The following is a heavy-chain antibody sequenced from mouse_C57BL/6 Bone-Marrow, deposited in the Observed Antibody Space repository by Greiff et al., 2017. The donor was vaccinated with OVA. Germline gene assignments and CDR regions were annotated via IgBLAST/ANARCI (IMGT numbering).Heavy chain of an antibody. CDR1: GYSITSGYY. D-gene: IGHD1-1*01. J-gene: IGHJ1*03. V-gene: IGHV3-6*01. CDR3: ARDYYGSSSHWYFDV. CDR2: ISYDGSN. Sequence: EVKLQESGPGLVKPSQSLSLTCSVTGYSITSGYYWNWIRQFPGNKLEWMGYISYDGSNNYNPSLKNRISITRDTSKNQFFLKLNSVTTEDTATYYCARDYYGSSSHWYFDVWGTGTTVTVSS.